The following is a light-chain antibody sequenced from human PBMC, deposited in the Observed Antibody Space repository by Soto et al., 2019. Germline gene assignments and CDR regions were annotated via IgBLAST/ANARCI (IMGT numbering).Light chain of an antibody. CDR1: PRVSNLS. Sequence: EFVLTQSPGTLSLSPGERATHSCRARPRVSNLSLARYQPNPGQAPRLLIYGASTRATGIPDRFSGSGSGTALTLTISRLGPEDFAVYYCQQYGRSPTFGQGTKVDI. CDR2: GAS. CDR3: QQYGRSPT. V-gene: IGKV3-20*01. J-gene: IGKJ1*01.